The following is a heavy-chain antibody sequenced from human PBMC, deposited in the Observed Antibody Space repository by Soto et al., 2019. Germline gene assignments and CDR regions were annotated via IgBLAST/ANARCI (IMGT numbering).Heavy chain of an antibody. J-gene: IGHJ5*02. CDR1: GYAFTDYF. CDR2: INPNSRGT. V-gene: IGHV1-2*02. CDR3: ARVTLKAGNWFDP. Sequence: ASVKVSFKASGYAFTDYFIHWVRQAPGQGFEWMGWINPNSRGTNYAQKFQGRVTMTRDTSNSTAYMELRGLRSDGTAVYYCARVTLKAGNWFDPWGQGTLVTVSS.